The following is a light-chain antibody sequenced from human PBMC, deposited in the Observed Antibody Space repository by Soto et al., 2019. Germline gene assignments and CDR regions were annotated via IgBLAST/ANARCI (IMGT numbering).Light chain of an antibody. CDR1: SGSVSTSYY. J-gene: IGLJ3*02. Sequence: QAVVTQEPSFSVSPGGTVTLTCGLRSGSVSTSYYPSWYQQTPGQAPRTLIYSTNTRSSGVPDRFSGSILGNKAALTITGAQADDESDYYCVLYMGSGPMFGGGTQLTVL. V-gene: IGLV8-61*01. CDR2: STN. CDR3: VLYMGSGPM.